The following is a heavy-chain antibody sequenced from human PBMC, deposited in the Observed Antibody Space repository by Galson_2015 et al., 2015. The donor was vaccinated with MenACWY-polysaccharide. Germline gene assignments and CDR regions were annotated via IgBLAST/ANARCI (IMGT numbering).Heavy chain of an antibody. J-gene: IGHJ4*02. CDR3: ARVRYSTGKYQFDY. V-gene: IGHV3-74*01. CDR1: GFTFSSYW. Sequence: SLRLSCAASGFTFSSYWMHWVRQVPGKGLVWVSRISSDGSSTSYADSVEGRFTISRDNSKNTLSLQMNSLRAEDTAVYYCARVRYSTGKYQFDYWGQGTLVAVSS. CDR2: ISSDGSST. D-gene: IGHD2-2*01.